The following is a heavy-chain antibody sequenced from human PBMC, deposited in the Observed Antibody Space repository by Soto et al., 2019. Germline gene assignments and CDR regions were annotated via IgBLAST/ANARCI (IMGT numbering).Heavy chain of an antibody. Sequence: PSETLSLTCTVSGGSISSRGYYWGWIRQPPGKGLEWIGYIYYSGSTNYNPSLKSRVTISVDTSKNQFSLKLSSVTAADTAVYYCARGTSEDYDFWSGYFAPWGQGTLVTVSS. CDR1: GGSISSRGYY. J-gene: IGHJ5*02. CDR2: IYYSGST. V-gene: IGHV4-61*05. D-gene: IGHD3-3*01. CDR3: ARGTSEDYDFWSGYFAP.